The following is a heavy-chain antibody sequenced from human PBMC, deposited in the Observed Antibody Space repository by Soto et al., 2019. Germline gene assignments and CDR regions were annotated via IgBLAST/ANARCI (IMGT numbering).Heavy chain of an antibody. V-gene: IGHV3-23*01. CDR3: VKGEYYYDSSGYYPFDY. J-gene: IGHJ4*02. CDR2: ISGSGGST. D-gene: IGHD3-22*01. Sequence: PGGSLRLSCAASGFTFSSYAVSWVRQAPGKGLEWVSSISGSGGSTHYADSVKGRFTISRDNSKNTQYLQMSSLRADDTAVYYCVKGEYYYDSSGYYPFDYWGQGTLVTSPQ. CDR1: GFTFSSYA.